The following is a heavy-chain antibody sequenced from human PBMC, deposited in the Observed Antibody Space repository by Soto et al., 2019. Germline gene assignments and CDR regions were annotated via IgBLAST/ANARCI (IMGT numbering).Heavy chain of an antibody. CDR1: GYTFTSYY. Sequence: ASVKVSCKASGYTFTSYYMHWVRQAPGQGLEWMGIINPSGGSTSYAQKFQGRVTMTRDTSTSTVYMELSSLRSEDTAVYYCARDRVYGCSGGSCYFALGYWGQGTLVT. CDR2: INPSGGST. CDR3: ARDRVYGCSGGSCYFALGY. V-gene: IGHV1-46*01. J-gene: IGHJ4*02. D-gene: IGHD2-15*01.